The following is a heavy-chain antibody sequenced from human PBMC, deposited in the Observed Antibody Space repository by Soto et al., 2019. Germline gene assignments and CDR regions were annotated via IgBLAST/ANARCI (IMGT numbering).Heavy chain of an antibody. Sequence: SETLSLTCAVYGGSFSGYYWSWIRQPPGKGLEWIGEINHSGSTNYNPSLKSRVPISVDTSKNQFSLKLSSVTAADTAVYYCARGGGGSSRVHYGMDVWGQGTTVTVSS. V-gene: IGHV4-34*01. CDR2: INHSGST. CDR3: ARGGGGSSRVHYGMDV. J-gene: IGHJ6*02. D-gene: IGHD6-6*01. CDR1: GGSFSGYY.